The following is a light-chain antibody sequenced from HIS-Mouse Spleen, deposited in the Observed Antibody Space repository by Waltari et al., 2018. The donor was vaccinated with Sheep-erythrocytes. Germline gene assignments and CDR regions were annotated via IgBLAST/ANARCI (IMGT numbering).Light chain of an antibody. Sequence: DIQMTQSPSSLSASVGDRVTITCRASQSISSYLNWYQQKPGKAPKLQIYAASSLQSGVPSRFSGSGSGTDFTLTIRSLQPEDFATYYCQQSYSTPYTFGQGTKLEIK. J-gene: IGKJ2*01. CDR3: QQSYSTPYT. CDR1: QSISSY. CDR2: AAS. V-gene: IGKV1-39*01.